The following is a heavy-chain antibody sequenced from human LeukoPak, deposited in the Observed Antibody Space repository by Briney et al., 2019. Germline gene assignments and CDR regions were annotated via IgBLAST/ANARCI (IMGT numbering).Heavy chain of an antibody. J-gene: IGHJ6*02. Sequence: SETLSLTCTVSGGSISGYYWSWIRQSPGKGLEWIGYIYNSGSTNYNPSLQSRVTISVDTSKNQFSLKLSSVTAADTAVYYCARGQYSSGWYDYYYYYGMDVWGQGTTVTVSS. CDR2: IYNSGST. V-gene: IGHV4-59*12. CDR3: ARGQYSSGWYDYYYYYGMDV. D-gene: IGHD6-19*01. CDR1: GGSISGYY.